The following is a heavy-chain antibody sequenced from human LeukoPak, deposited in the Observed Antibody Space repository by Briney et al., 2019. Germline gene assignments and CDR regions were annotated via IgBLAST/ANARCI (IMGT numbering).Heavy chain of an antibody. CDR3: CRHNGGSSSIRA. CDR2: MYNSGTT. V-gene: IGHV4-59*08. Sequence: SETLSLTCSVSGGAITSYYWSWIRQPPGKGLEWIGYMYNSGTTNYNPSLKSRVTISVDTSKNQFSLKLSSVTAADTAGYYCCRHNGGSSSIRACGQGTLVTVSS. J-gene: IGHJ5*02. D-gene: IGHD2-8*01. CDR1: GGAITSYY.